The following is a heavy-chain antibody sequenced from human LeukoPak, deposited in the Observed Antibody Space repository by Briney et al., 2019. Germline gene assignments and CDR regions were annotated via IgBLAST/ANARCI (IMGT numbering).Heavy chain of an antibody. CDR1: GVNFDDYA. D-gene: IGHD6-13*01. J-gene: IGHJ4*02. CDR3: ARRSWSLYYFDY. CDR2: LNWDSRSM. V-gene: IGHV3-9*01. Sequence: GGSLRLSCAASGVNFDDYAMHWVRQSPGTGLEWVAGLNWDSRSMAYADSVRGRFTISRDNAKNSLYLQMNSLRAEDTAVYYCARRSWSLYYFDYWGQGTLVTVSS.